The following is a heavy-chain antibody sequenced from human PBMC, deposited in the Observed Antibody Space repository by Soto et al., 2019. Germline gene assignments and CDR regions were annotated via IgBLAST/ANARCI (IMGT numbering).Heavy chain of an antibody. Sequence: PGGSLRLSCAASGFTFSSYGMHWVRQAPGKGLEWVAVIRYDGSNKYYADSVKGRFTISRDNSKNTLYLQMNSLRAEDTAVYYCARDRYCSSTSCYDDYYYYMDVWGKGTTVTVSS. CDR2: IRYDGSNK. D-gene: IGHD2-2*01. J-gene: IGHJ6*03. CDR3: ARDRYCSSTSCYDDYYYYMDV. V-gene: IGHV3-33*01. CDR1: GFTFSSYG.